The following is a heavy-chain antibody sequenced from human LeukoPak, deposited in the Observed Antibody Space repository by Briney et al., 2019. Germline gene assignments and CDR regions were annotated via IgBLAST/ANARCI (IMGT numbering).Heavy chain of an antibody. V-gene: IGHV3-73*01. J-gene: IGHJ4*02. CDR1: GFILSDSA. CDR3: SSPAHDFDVWSGYYSF. D-gene: IGHD3-3*01. Sequence: GGSLRLSCAASGFILSDSAMHWVRQASGKGLEWVGHVRSKPNNYATEYAASVKGRFTISRDDSENTAYLQMNSLKTEDTAVYYCSSPAHDFDVWSGYYSFWGPGILVTVSS. CDR2: VRSKPNNYAT.